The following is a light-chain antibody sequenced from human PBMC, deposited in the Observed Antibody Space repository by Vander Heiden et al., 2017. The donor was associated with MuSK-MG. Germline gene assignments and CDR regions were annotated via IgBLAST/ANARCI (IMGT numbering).Light chain of an antibody. Sequence: QSVLTQPPSVSGAPGQRVTISCTGSSSNIGAGYDVHWYPQLPGTAPKLLIYGNSNRPSGVPDRFSGSKSGTSASLAITGLQAEDEADDYCQSYDSSLSGWDVVFGGGTKLTVL. J-gene: IGLJ2*01. CDR3: QSYDSSLSGWDVV. V-gene: IGLV1-40*01. CDR1: SSNIGAGYD. CDR2: GNS.